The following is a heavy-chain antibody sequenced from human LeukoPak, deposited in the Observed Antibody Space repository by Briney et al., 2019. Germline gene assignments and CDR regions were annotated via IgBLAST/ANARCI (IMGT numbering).Heavy chain of an antibody. CDR2: FDPEDGET. D-gene: IGHD1-26*01. V-gene: IGHV1-24*01. CDR3: ATVLGGSYYGGFDY. J-gene: IGHJ4*02. CDR1: GYTLTELS. Sequence: ASVKVSCKVSGYTLTELSMHWVRQAPGKGLEWMGGFDPEDGETIYAQKFQGRVTMTEDTSTDTACMELSSLRSEDTAVYYCATVLGGSYYGGFDYWGQGTLVTVSS.